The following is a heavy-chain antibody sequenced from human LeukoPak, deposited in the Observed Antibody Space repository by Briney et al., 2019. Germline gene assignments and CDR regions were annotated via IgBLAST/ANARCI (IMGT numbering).Heavy chain of an antibody. D-gene: IGHD4-17*01. CDR2: IYPGDSDA. Sequence: GESLKISCKGSGYSFTSYWISWVRQMPGKGLEWMAIIYPGDSDARYSPSFQGQVTISADKSISTAYLQWRSLKASDTAMYYCAIDYGDYGAYWGQGTLVTVSS. J-gene: IGHJ4*02. V-gene: IGHV5-51*01. CDR3: AIDYGDYGAY. CDR1: GYSFTSYW.